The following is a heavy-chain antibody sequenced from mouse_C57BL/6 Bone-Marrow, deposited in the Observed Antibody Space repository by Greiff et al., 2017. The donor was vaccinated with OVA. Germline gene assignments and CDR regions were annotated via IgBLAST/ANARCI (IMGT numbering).Heavy chain of an antibody. CDR3: ARWGFWDGYFSFDY. CDR1: GYTFTNYW. D-gene: IGHD2-3*01. Sequence: QVQLQQSGAELVRPGTSVKMSCKASGYTFTNYWIGWAKQRPGHGLEWIGDIYPGGGYTNYNEKFKGKATLTADKSSSTAYMQFSSLTSEDSAIYYCARWGFWDGYFSFDYWGQGTTLTVSS. J-gene: IGHJ2*01. V-gene: IGHV1-63*01. CDR2: IYPGGGYT.